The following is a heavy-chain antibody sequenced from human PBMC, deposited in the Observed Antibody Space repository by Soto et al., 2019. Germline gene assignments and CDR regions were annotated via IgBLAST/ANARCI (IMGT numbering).Heavy chain of an antibody. V-gene: IGHV3-66*01. CDR3: WRDRRTTDGMDD. D-gene: IGHD1-7*01. J-gene: IGHJ6*02. Sequence: EVQLVESGGGLVQPGGSLRLSCAASGFTVSSNYMSWVRQAPGKGLEWVSVIYSGGSTYYADSVKCRFTISRDNSKNTLYLQMNSLRAEDTAVYYSWRDRRTTDGMDDWGQGTTVTVSS. CDR2: IYSGGST. CDR1: GFTVSSNY.